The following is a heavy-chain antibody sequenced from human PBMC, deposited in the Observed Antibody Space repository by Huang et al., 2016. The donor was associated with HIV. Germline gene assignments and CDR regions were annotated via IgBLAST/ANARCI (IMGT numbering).Heavy chain of an antibody. V-gene: IGHV4-34*01. CDR1: GGSFSGYY. D-gene: IGHD6-19*01. J-gene: IGHJ4*02. CDR2: INQSEST. Sequence: QVQLQQWGAGLLKPSETLSLTCAVYGGSFSGYYWSWIRQPPGKGLEWIGEINQSESTNYNPSLKSRVTISVDTSKNQFSLKLSSVTAADTAVYYCATSSGWYRGYFDYWGQGTLVTVSS. CDR3: ATSSGWYRGYFDY.